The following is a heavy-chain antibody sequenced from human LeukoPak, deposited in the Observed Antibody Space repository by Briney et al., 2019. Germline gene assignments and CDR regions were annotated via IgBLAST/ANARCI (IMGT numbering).Heavy chain of an antibody. CDR3: GRDLNRRVVVADVFDY. CDR2: INPNSGGT. Sequence: ASVKVSCKPTELTFSGLYRSGLRKAPGQGLEWMGWINPNSGGTNYAQQFQGRVIMTRDKSISTAYMELSKLRSDDTAAYYCGRDLNRRVVVADVFDYWGQGTLVTVSP. D-gene: IGHD2-15*01. J-gene: IGHJ4*02. CDR1: ELTFSGLY. V-gene: IGHV1-2*02.